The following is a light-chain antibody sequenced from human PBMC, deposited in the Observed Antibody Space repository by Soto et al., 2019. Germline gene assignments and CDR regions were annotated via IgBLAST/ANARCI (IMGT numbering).Light chain of an antibody. CDR1: SSNIGAGYG. CDR3: QSYDNNLNGGV. CDR2: GNN. J-gene: IGLJ3*02. V-gene: IGLV1-40*01. Sequence: QSVLTQPPSVSGAPGQRVTISCTGSSSNIGAGYGVHWYQQAPGAVPKLIIYGNNNRPSGVPDRISGSKSGTSVTLAITGLHADDEADYYCQSYDNNLNGGVFGGGTKLTVL.